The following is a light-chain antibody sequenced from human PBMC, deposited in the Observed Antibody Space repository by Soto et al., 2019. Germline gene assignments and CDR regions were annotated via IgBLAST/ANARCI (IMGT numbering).Light chain of an antibody. V-gene: IGLV7-43*01. Sequence: QAVVTQEPSLTVSPGGTVTLTSASSAGAVTSDYYANWLQQKPGQAPRALIYSTSKKHSWTPARFSGSLLGGKAALTLSAXXXXXXXXYYCLLYYGGAQVLFGGGTKLTV. CDR2: STS. J-gene: IGLJ2*01. CDR1: AGAVTSDYY. CDR3: LLYYGGAQVL.